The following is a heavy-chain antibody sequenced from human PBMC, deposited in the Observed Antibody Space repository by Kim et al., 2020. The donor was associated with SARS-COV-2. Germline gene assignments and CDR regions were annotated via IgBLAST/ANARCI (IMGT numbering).Heavy chain of an antibody. Sequence: GGSLRLSCAASGFTFSDYYMSWIRQAPGKGLEWLSYISGSSSHTNYADSAKGRFTISRDNAKNSLYLQMNSLRAEDTAVYYCARDRSGYSSYDDFDFWGQGTLVTVSS. CDR3: ARDRSGYSSYDDFDF. J-gene: IGHJ4*02. V-gene: IGHV3-11*06. CDR2: ISGSSSHT. D-gene: IGHD5-12*01. CDR1: GFTFSDYY.